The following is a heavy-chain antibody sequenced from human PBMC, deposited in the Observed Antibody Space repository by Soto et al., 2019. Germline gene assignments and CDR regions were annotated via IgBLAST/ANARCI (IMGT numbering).Heavy chain of an antibody. CDR2: ISSSTSYT. Sequence: PGGSLRLSCAASGFTFSDHYMTWIRQAPGKGLEWVSYISSSTSYTNYADSVKGRFTISRDNAKNSLYLQMKSLRAEYTAVYYCESGAASTISKIDYWGQGTLVTVSS. D-gene: IGHD6-13*01. CDR3: ESGAASTISKIDY. J-gene: IGHJ4*02. V-gene: IGHV3-11*06. CDR1: GFTFSDHY.